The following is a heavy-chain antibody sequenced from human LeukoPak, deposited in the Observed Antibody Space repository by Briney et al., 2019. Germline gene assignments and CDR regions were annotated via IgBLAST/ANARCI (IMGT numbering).Heavy chain of an antibody. Sequence: ASVKVSCKASGYTFTSYAMNWVRQVPGQGLEWMGWINTNTGNPTYAQGFTGRFVFSLDTSVSTAYLQISSLKAEDTAVYYCASELWFGDSRYFDYWGQGTLVTVSS. CDR1: GYTFTSYA. V-gene: IGHV7-4-1*02. CDR2: INTNTGNP. D-gene: IGHD3-10*01. CDR3: ASELWFGDSRYFDY. J-gene: IGHJ4*02.